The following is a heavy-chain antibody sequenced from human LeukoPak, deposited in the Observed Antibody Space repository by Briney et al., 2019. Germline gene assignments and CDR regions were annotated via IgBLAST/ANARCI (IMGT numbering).Heavy chain of an antibody. D-gene: IGHD1-26*01. Sequence: PGGSLRLSCAASGFTFSTYAMHWVRQAPGKGLEWVAVISNDATKKYYADSVKGRSTISRDNSERTLYLQMNSLRDEDTAVYYCASSGSYRFDYWGQGTLVTVSS. J-gene: IGHJ4*02. CDR2: ISNDATKK. CDR1: GFTFSTYA. CDR3: ASSGSYRFDY. V-gene: IGHV3-30*03.